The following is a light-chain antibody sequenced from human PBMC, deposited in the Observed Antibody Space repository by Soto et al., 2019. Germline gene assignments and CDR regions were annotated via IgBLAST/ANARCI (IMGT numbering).Light chain of an antibody. CDR2: EVD. CDR3: RSYTTTTTPWV. CDR1: SSDVGGGYNY. J-gene: IGLJ3*02. Sequence: QSALTQPASVSGSPGQSITISCTGTSSDVGGGYNYVSWYQHHPGKAPKLIIYEVDNRPSGVSNRFSGSKSGNTASLTISGLQAEDESDYYCRSYTTTTTPWVFGGGTKVTVL. V-gene: IGLV2-14*01.